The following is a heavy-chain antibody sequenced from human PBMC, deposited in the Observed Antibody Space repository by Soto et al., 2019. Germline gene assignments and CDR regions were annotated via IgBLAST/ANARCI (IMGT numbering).Heavy chain of an antibody. Sequence: QVQLVESGGGLVKPGGSLRLSCVASGFTFSDYYMTWIRQAPGKGLEWVSYSSSSGSTISYADSVKGRFSISRDKAKNSRYLKMSNLRVEDTGVYYCARARWELVKGRYFDYWGQGTLVTVSS. J-gene: IGHJ4*02. CDR3: ARARWELVKGRYFDY. CDR2: SSSSGSTI. V-gene: IGHV3-11*01. CDR1: GFTFSDYY. D-gene: IGHD1-26*01.